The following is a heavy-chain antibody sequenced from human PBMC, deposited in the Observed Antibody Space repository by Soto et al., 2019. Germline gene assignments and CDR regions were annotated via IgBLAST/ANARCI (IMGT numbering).Heavy chain of an antibody. Sequence: QVQLQESGPGLVKPSETLSLTCTVSGGSISSYYWSWIRQPPGRGLQWIGYIYHTESTTYNYNPSLNGRVTISLDTSKNQFSLKLTSVTAADTAAYYCATGRVLYGSEYWGQGTVVTVSS. CDR2: IYHTESTTY. D-gene: IGHD3-10*01. CDR3: ATGRVLYGSEY. V-gene: IGHV4-59*03. J-gene: IGHJ4*02. CDR1: GGSISSYY.